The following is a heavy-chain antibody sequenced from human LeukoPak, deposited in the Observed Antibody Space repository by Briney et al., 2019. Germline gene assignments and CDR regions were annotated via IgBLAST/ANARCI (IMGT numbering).Heavy chain of an antibody. V-gene: IGHV4-39*01. CDR1: GDSISTSNSY. J-gene: IGHJ4*02. CDR2: IYYSGNT. D-gene: IGHD4-17*01. Sequence: MTSETLSLTCTVSGDSISTSNSYWGWIRQPPGKGLEWIGSIYYSGNTYYNASLKSRVTISVDTSKNQFSLKLSSVTAADTAVYYCASWGIGGDYGFDYWGQGTLVTVSS. CDR3: ASWGIGGDYGFDY.